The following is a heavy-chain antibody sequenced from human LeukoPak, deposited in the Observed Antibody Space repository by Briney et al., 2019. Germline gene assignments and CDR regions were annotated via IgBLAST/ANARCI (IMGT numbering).Heavy chain of an antibody. CDR2: IYHSGST. CDR1: GGSISSGGYS. V-gene: IGHV4-30-2*01. CDR3: ARGTYEYVWGSYRWAFDY. J-gene: IGHJ4*02. Sequence: SETLSLTCAVSGGSISSGGYSWSWIRQPPGKGLEWIGYIYHSGSTYYNPSLKSRVTISVDRSKNQFSLKLSSVTAADTAVYYCARGTYEYVWGSYRWAFDYWGQGTLVTVSS. D-gene: IGHD3-16*02.